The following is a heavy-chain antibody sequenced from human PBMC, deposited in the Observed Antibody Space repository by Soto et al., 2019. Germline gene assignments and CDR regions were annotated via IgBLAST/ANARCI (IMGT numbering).Heavy chain of an antibody. Sequence: QVQLVQSGAEVKKPGSSVKVSCTTSGGTISSFGMNWVRQAPGQGLEWMGGIVPIDGSTKYAEKFQGRVIITADASTSTVYMELSSLRSEDTAVYYCARSFTKSRRGGVAFDYWGQGTLLTVSP. CDR3: ARSFTKSRRGGVAFDY. CDR2: IVPIDGST. V-gene: IGHV1-69*01. J-gene: IGHJ4*02. D-gene: IGHD3-3*01. CDR1: GGTISSFG.